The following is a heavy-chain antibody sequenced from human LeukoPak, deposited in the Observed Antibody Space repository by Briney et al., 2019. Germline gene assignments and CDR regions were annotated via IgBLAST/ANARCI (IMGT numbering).Heavy chain of an antibody. CDR3: ATPRFYCTNGVCFSYYFDY. Sequence: ASVKVSCKASGGTFSSYAISWVRQAPGQGLEWMGGIIPIFGTANYAQKFQGRVTITTDESTSTACMELSSLRSEDTAVYYCATPRFYCTNGVCFSYYFDYWGQGTLVTVSS. D-gene: IGHD2-8*01. CDR2: IIPIFGTA. CDR1: GGTFSSYA. V-gene: IGHV1-69*05. J-gene: IGHJ4*02.